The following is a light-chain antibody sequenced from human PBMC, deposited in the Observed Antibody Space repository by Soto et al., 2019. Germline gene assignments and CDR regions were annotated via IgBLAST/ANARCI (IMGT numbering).Light chain of an antibody. CDR1: SSDVGGYDY. CDR2: EVT. CDR3: SSYAGRTLYV. Sequence: QSALTQPPFASGSPGQSVTISCTGTSSDVGGYDYVSWYQQRPGKAPKLLIHEVTKRPSGVPDRFSGSKSGNTASLTVSGLQAEDEADYYCSSYAGRTLYVFGTGTKLTVL. J-gene: IGLJ1*01. V-gene: IGLV2-8*01.